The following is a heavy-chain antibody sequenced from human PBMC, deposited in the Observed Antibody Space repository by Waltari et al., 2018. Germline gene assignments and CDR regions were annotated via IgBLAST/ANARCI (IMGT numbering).Heavy chain of an antibody. V-gene: IGHV4-31*01. Sequence: QVQLQESGPGLVKTSQTLSPPCTVTGGSISRGGYYWNWIRQHPGKGLEWVGYIYYSGSTYYNPSLKSLVTISLDTSKNHFSLKLSSVTAADTAVYYCARTQSGYYYGLDVWGQGTTVTVSS. CDR2: IYYSGST. CDR1: GGSISRGGYY. CDR3: ARTQSGYYYGLDV. J-gene: IGHJ6*02.